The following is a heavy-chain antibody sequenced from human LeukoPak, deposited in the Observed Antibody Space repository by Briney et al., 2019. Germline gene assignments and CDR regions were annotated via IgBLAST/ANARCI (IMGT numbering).Heavy chain of an antibody. J-gene: IGHJ3*02. D-gene: IGHD1-7*01. CDR1: GYTFTGYC. CDR2: INPNSGGT. CDR3: ARDRWGNWNYFSDAFDI. V-gene: IGHV1-2*06. Sequence: ASVKVSCKASGYTFTGYCMHWVRQAPGQGLEWMGRINPNSGGTNYAQKFQGRVTMTRDTSISTAYMELSRLRSDDTAVYYCARDRWGNWNYFSDAFDIWGQGTMVTVSS.